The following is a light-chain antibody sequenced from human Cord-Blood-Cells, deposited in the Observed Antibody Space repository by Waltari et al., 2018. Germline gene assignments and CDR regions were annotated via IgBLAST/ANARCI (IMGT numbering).Light chain of an antibody. J-gene: IGLJ1*01. CDR3: QVWDSSSDHLYV. Sequence: SYVLTQPPSVSVAPGKTARITCGGNNIGSKSVHWHQQKQGQAPVLVIYYDSDRPSGIPERFSGSNSGNTATLTISRVEAGDEADYYCQVWDSSSDHLYVFGTGTKVTVL. V-gene: IGLV3-21*04. CDR1: NIGSKS. CDR2: YDS.